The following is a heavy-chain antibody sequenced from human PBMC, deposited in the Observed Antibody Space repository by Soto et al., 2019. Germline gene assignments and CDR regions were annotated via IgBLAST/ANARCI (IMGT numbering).Heavy chain of an antibody. CDR2: IIPMFGTS. Sequence: ASVKVCFKSSGGAFSNYAISWVRQAPGQGLEWVGGIIPMFGTSNYAQNFQGRVSITADESTSTAYMELSSLRSEDTAVYHCARGVRKGFYGMDVWGQGTPVTVSS. J-gene: IGHJ6*01. CDR1: GGAFSNYA. CDR3: ARGVRKGFYGMDV. V-gene: IGHV1-69*13.